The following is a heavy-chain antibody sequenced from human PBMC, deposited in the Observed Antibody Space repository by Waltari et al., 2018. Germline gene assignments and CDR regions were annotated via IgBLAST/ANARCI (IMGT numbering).Heavy chain of an antibody. D-gene: IGHD7-27*01. CDR1: GLIFCDYA. J-gene: IGHJ4*02. Sequence: EVQLVESGGALVQPGGSLKLSCAASGLIFCDYAMHWVRQASGKGPEWVGRIRSRTKGDATAYAEAVQGRFTISRDDSKNTAYLEMNSLKTDDTAVYYCIRPFEMGIDWGQGTLVTVSS. CDR3: IRPFEMGID. CDR2: IRSRTKGDAT. V-gene: IGHV3-73*01.